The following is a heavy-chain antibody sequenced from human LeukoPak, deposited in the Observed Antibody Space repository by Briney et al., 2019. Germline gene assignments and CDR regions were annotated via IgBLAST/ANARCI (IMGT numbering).Heavy chain of an antibody. J-gene: IGHJ1*01. CDR1: GYSVSSGYY. D-gene: IGHD6-13*01. CDR2: IFHTGST. Sequence: KTSETLSLTCTVSGYSVSSGYYWGWIRQPPGKGLEWIGSIFHTGSTYFNLSLRSRVTISVDTSKNQFSLKLSSVTAADTAVYYCASPAAGTLYFQHWGQGTLVTVSS. CDR3: ASPAAGTLYFQH. V-gene: IGHV4-38-2*02.